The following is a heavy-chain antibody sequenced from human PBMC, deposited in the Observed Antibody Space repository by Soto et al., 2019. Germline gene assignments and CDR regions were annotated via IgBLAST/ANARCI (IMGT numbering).Heavy chain of an antibody. CDR2: INAGNGNT. V-gene: IGHV1-3*01. J-gene: IGHJ4*02. Sequence: QVQLVQSGAEVKKPGASVKVSCKASGYTFTSYAMHWVRQAPGPRLEWMGWINAGNGNTEYSQKFQGRVTITRDTSASTAYMELSSLRSEDTAVYYCARGPGGPDGPGDYWGEGTLVTVSS. CDR3: ARGPGGPDGPGDY. D-gene: IGHD2-15*01. CDR1: GYTFTSYA.